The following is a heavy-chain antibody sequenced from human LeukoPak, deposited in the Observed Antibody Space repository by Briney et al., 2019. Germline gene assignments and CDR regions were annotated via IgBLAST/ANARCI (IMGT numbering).Heavy chain of an antibody. J-gene: IGHJ4*02. CDR1: GGSFSGYY. CDR2: IYYSGST. V-gene: IGHV4-59*12. CDR3: ARDFLSAPGSY. Sequence: PSETLSLTCAVYGGSFSGYYWSWIRQPPGKGLEWIGYIYYSGSTNYNPSLKSRVTMSVDTSKNQFSLKLSSVTAADTAVYYCARDFLSAPGSYWGQGTLVTVSS. D-gene: IGHD2-15*01.